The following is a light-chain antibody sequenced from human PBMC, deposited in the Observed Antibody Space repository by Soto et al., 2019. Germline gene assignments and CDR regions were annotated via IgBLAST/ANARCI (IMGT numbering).Light chain of an antibody. J-gene: IGLJ1*01. V-gene: IGLV2-8*01. CDR3: SSYAGSNNYV. CDR1: SSDVGGYNY. Sequence: LTQPPSASGSPGQSVAISCTGTSSDVGGYNYVSWYQLHPGKAPKLMIYEVNMRPSGVPDRFSGSKSGNTASLTVSGLRAEDEADYYCSSYAGSNNYVFGTGTKVTVL. CDR2: EVN.